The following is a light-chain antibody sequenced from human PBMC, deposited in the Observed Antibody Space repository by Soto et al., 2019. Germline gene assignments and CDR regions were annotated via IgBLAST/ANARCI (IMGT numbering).Light chain of an antibody. CDR1: QGISNF. Sequence: DIQMTQSPSSLSASVGDRVTITCRASQGISNFLVWYQQKPGKVPRVLIYAASTLQSGVPSRFSGSGSGTDFTLNISSVQSVDVTTYYCQKYDRAPFTFGPGTKVDSK. V-gene: IGKV1-27*01. CDR2: AAS. CDR3: QKYDRAPFT. J-gene: IGKJ3*01.